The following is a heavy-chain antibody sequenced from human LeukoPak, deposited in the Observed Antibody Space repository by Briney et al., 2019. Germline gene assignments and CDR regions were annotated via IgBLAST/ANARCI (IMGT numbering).Heavy chain of an antibody. CDR2: IKQDGSEK. D-gene: IGHD3-22*01. CDR1: GFTFSTYW. CDR3: ARLRYYYDSSRYPAAFDI. V-gene: IGHV3-7*01. J-gene: IGHJ3*02. Sequence: PGGSLRLSCAASGFTFSTYWMTWVRQAPGKGLEWVANIKQDGSEKYYVDSVKRRFTISRDNAKSSLYLQMNSLRAEDTAMYYCARLRYYYDSSRYPAAFDIWGQGTMATVSS.